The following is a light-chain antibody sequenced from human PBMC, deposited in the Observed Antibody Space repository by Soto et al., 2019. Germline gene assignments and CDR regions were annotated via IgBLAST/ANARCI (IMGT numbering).Light chain of an antibody. CDR1: QTVFHSSYNKDF. V-gene: IGKV4-1*01. CDR3: QQYYSSLT. J-gene: IGKJ2*01. Sequence: DIVMTQSPDSLSVSLGERATINCKSSQTVFHSSYNKDFLAWYQQKPGQPPKLLFYWASTRESGVPARFSGGGSGTDFSLTISSLQPEAVAVYYCQQYYSSLTFGQGTKLEIK. CDR2: WAS.